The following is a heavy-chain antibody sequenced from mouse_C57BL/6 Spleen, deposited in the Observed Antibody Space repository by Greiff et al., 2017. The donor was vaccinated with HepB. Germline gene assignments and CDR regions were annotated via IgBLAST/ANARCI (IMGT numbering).Heavy chain of an antibody. D-gene: IGHD1-1*02. CDR3: ARRGVGPYFDY. J-gene: IGHJ2*01. Sequence: VKLQQPGAELVRPGTSVKLSCKASGYTFTSYWMHWVKQRPGQGLEWIGVIDPSDSYTNYNQKFKGKATLTVDTSSSTAYMQLSSLTSEDSAVYYCARRGVGPYFDYWGQGTTLTVSS. CDR2: IDPSDSYT. V-gene: IGHV1-59*01. CDR1: GYTFTSYW.